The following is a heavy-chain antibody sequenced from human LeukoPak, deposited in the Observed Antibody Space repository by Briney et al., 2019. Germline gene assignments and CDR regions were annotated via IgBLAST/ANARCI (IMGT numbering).Heavy chain of an antibody. Sequence: SETLSLTCTVSGGSISSGDYYWSWIRQPPGKGLERIGYIYYSGSTYYNPSLKSRVTISVDTSKNQFSLKLSSVTAADTAVYYCAREAGFDDSSGYYYSFDYWGQGTLVTVSS. CDR2: IYYSGST. V-gene: IGHV4-30-4*01. CDR3: AREAGFDDSSGYYYSFDY. J-gene: IGHJ4*02. D-gene: IGHD3-22*01. CDR1: GGSISSGDYY.